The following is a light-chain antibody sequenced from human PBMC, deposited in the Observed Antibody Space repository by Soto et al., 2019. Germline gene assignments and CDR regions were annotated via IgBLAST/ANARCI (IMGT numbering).Light chain of an antibody. J-gene: IGLJ1*01. V-gene: IGLV2-14*01. CDR1: SSDVGAYNF. Sequence: QSFLTQPASVSGSPGQSITISCTGTSSDVGAYNFVSWYQHHPDKAPKLMISEVSNRPSGVSDRFSGSKSGNTASLTISGLQAENEADYYCASLTTTSFVFGTGTRSPS. CDR3: ASLTTTSFV. CDR2: EVS.